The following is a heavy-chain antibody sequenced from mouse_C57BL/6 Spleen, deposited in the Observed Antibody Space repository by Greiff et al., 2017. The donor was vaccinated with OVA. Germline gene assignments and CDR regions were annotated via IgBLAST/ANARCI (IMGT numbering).Heavy chain of an antibody. V-gene: IGHV1-81*01. D-gene: IGHD2-4*01. Sequence: VQLQQSGAELARPGASVKLSCKASGYTFTSYGISWVKQRTGQGLEWIGEIYPRSGNTYYNEKFKGKATLTADKSSSTAYMELRSLTSEDSAVYFCAYYDYESAWFAYWGQGTLVTVSA. J-gene: IGHJ3*01. CDR1: GYTFTSYG. CDR3: AYYDYESAWFAY. CDR2: IYPRSGNT.